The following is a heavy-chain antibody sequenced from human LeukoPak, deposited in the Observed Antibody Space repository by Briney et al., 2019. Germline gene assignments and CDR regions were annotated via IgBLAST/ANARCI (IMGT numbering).Heavy chain of an antibody. Sequence: GGSLRLSCAASGFTFSSYAMSWVRQAPGKGLEWVSAISGSGDSTYYADSVKGRFTISRDNSKNTLYLQMNSLRAEDTAVYYCARAPDCSSTSCYYDYYYMDVWGKGTTVTVSS. CDR3: ARAPDCSSTSCYYDYYYMDV. D-gene: IGHD2-2*01. CDR1: GFTFSSYA. V-gene: IGHV3-23*01. J-gene: IGHJ6*03. CDR2: ISGSGDST.